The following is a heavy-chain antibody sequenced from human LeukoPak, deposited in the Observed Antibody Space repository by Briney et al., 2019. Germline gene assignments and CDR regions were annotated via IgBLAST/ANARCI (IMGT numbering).Heavy chain of an antibody. CDR2: ISYDGSSK. D-gene: IGHD5-18*01. V-gene: IGHV3-30*04. J-gene: IGHJ4*02. Sequence: GGSLRLSCAASGFTFSTYAMHWVRQAPGKGLEWVAVISYDGSSKYYADSVKGRFTISRDNSKNTLYLQMNSLRAEDTAVYYCAKDRTASPHPPFDYWGQGTLVTVSS. CDR1: GFTFSTYA. CDR3: AKDRTASPHPPFDY.